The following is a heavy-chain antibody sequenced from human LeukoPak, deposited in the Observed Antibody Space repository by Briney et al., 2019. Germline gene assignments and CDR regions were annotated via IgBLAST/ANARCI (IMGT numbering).Heavy chain of an antibody. CDR1: GFTVSSNY. Sequence: GGSLRLSCAASGFTVSSNYMSWVRQAPGKGLEWVSVIYSGGNTYYADSVKGRFTISRDNSKNTLYLQMNSLRAEDTAVYYCARANPVLMVSKYFQHWGQGTLVTVSS. J-gene: IGHJ1*01. V-gene: IGHV3-53*05. D-gene: IGHD2-8*01. CDR3: ARANPVLMVSKYFQH. CDR2: IYSGGNT.